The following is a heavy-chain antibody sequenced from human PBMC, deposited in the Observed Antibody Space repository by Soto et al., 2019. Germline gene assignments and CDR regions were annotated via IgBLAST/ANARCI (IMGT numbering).Heavy chain of an antibody. J-gene: IGHJ4*02. V-gene: IGHV4-61*08. CDR1: GDPVSSGGNY. CDR3: ARDRAYYESSGLYFDY. CDR2: IYDSGST. D-gene: IGHD3-22*01. Sequence: SETLSLTCTVSGDPVSSGGNYWSWIRQPPGKGLEWIGYIYDSGSTNYNPSLKSRVTISVDTSKSQFSLKLSSVTAADTAVYYCARDRAYYESSGLYFDYWGQGTLVTVSS.